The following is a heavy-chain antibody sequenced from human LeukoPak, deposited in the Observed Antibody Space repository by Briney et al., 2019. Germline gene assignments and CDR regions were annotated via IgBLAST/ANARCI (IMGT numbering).Heavy chain of an antibody. Sequence: GGSLRLSCAASGFTLYTYYMTWVRQAPGKGQEWVSTTYNDGTTYYADSVKGRFTISRDDSKNTLYLQMKSLRAEDTSVYYCGRDGGGDMIFDYWGQGTLVTVSS. CDR2: TYNDGTT. V-gene: IGHV3-66*01. D-gene: IGHD2-21*02. CDR3: GRDGGGDMIFDY. J-gene: IGHJ4*02. CDR1: GFTLYTYY.